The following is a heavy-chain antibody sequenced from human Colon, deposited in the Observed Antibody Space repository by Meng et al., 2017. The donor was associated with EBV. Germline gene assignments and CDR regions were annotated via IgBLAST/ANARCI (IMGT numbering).Heavy chain of an antibody. J-gene: IGHJ4*02. CDR2: IYHYGGT. CDR3: ARWAFIDSYGFDH. D-gene: IGHD5-18*01. CDR1: GGSITERNS. V-gene: IGHV4-4*02. Sequence: KLTGSAPRLVKPSGTLSLTCASSGGSITERNSWSLVRHPPGKGLEWIGEIYHYGGTNYNPSLKSRVTISVDKSKNQISLKLTSVTAADTAVYYCARWAFIDSYGFDHWGQGTLVTVSS.